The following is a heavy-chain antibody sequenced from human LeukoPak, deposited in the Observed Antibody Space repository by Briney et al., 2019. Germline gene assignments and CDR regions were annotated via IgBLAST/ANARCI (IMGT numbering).Heavy chain of an antibody. CDR2: IYRSGST. D-gene: IGHD2-2*01. CDR3: ARGDCSSTICYSPMDV. CDR1: GYSISTGYY. Sequence: KPSETLSLTCSVSGYSISTGYYWVWIRPSPGKGLEWIGSIYRSGSTNYNPSLKSRVTISVDTSNTQFSLKVSSVTAADTAVYYCARGDCSSTICYSPMDVWGKGTTVTVSS. J-gene: IGHJ6*03. V-gene: IGHV4-38-2*02.